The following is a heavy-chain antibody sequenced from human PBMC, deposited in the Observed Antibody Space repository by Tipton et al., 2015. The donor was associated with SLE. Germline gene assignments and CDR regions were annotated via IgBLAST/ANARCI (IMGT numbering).Heavy chain of an antibody. J-gene: IGHJ6*02. D-gene: IGHD6-13*01. CDR3: AREERIAAAGRLYYYYAMDV. CDR2: TYYRSKWYN. Sequence: GLVKPSQTLSLTCAISGDSVSSNSAAWNWIRQSPSRGLEWLGRTYYRSKWYNDFALSVKSRIIVNPDTSKNQFSLQLTSVTPEDTAVYYCAREERIAAAGRLYYYYAMDVWGQGTTVTVSS. CDR1: GDSVSSNSAA. V-gene: IGHV6-1*01.